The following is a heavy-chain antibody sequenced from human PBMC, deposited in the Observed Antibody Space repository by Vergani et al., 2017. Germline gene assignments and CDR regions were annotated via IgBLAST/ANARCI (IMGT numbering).Heavy chain of an antibody. D-gene: IGHD6-13*01. Sequence: QVQLQQWGAGLLKPSETLSLTCAVYGGSFSGYYWSWIRQPPGKGLEWIGEINHSGSTNYNPSLKSRVTISVDTSKNQFSLKLSSVTAADTAVYYCARRRHTYRIAAAYGYFDYWGQGTLVTVSS. V-gene: IGHV4-34*01. CDR2: INHSGST. CDR3: ARRRHTYRIAAAYGYFDY. CDR1: GGSFSGYY. J-gene: IGHJ4*02.